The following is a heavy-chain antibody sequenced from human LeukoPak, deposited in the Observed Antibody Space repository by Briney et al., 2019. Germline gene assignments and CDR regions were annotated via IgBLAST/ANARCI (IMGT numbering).Heavy chain of an antibody. Sequence: ASVKVSCKVSGYTLTELSMHWVRQAPGKGLEWMGGFDPEDGETIYAQEFQGRVTMTEDTSTDTAYMELSSLRSEDTAVYYCATAKRSFGELLYFGYWGQGTLVTVSS. J-gene: IGHJ4*02. CDR3: ATAKRSFGELLYFGY. CDR2: FDPEDGET. V-gene: IGHV1-24*01. D-gene: IGHD3-10*01. CDR1: GYTLTELS.